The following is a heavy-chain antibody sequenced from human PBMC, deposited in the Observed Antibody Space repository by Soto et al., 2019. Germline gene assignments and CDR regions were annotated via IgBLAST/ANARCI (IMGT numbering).Heavy chain of an antibody. CDR1: GGTFTTDT. J-gene: IGHJ6*03. CDR3: AREEGCYNMGTFPFYYLDV. Sequence: QVQLVQSGPEVTKSGSSVKVACKLSGGTFTTDTISWLRRAPGQGLEWMGRIIPILGTGNYAQKFQGRVTITEDKSTKTGYMVLSSLTSEAAAVYYCAREEGCYNMGTFPFYYLDVWGNGTTVTVSS. D-gene: IGHD3-10*01. CDR2: IIPILGTG. V-gene: IGHV1-69*08.